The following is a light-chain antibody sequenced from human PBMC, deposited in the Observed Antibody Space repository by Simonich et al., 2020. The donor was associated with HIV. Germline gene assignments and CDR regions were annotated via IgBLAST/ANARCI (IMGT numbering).Light chain of an antibody. CDR1: QGISSY. CDR2: AAS. V-gene: IGKV1-39*01. Sequence: IQLTQSPSFLSASVGDRVTITCRASQGISSYLAWYQPKPRKAPKLLIYAASSLQSGVPSRFSGSGSGTDFTLTISSLQPEDFATYYCQQSYNTPQTFGQGTKVEIK. CDR3: QQSYNTPQT. J-gene: IGKJ1*01.